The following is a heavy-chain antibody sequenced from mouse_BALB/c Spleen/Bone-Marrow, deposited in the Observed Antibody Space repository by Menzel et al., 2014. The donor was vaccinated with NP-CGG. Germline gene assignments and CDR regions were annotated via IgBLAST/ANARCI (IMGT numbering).Heavy chain of an antibody. CDR1: GFNIKDTY. D-gene: IGHD1-1*01. CDR2: IDPANGNT. J-gene: IGHJ3*01. V-gene: IGHV14-3*02. CDR3: ANYYYGSSLLAY. Sequence: VQLQQPGAELVKPGASVKLSCTASGFNIKDTYMHWVKRRPEQGLEWIGRIDPANGNTKYDPKFQGKATITADTSSNTAYLQLSSLTSEDTAVYYCANYYYGSSLLAYWGQGTLVTVSA.